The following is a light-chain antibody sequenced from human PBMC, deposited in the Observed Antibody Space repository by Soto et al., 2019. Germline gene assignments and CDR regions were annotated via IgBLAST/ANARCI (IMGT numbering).Light chain of an antibody. V-gene: IGLV1-40*01. J-gene: IGLJ3*02. CDR3: QSYDSSLSGSV. Sequence: QSVLTQPPSVSGAPGQRVTISCTGSSSNIGAGYDVHWYQQLPGTAPKLLIYGNSNRPSGVPDRFSGSKSGTSASLAITGLQAEDEADYYRQSYDSSLSGSVFGGGTKLT. CDR2: GNS. CDR1: SSNIGAGYD.